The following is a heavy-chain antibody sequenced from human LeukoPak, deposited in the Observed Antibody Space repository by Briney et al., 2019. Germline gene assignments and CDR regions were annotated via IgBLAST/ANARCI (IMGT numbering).Heavy chain of an antibody. Sequence: PSETLSLTCAVYGGSFSGYYWSWIRQPPGKGLEWIGEINHSGSTNYNPSLKSRVTISVDTSKNQFSLKLSSVTAADTAVYYCARGGGRRLLDYWGQGTLVTVSS. CDR1: GGSFSGYY. D-gene: IGHD3-16*01. J-gene: IGHJ4*02. CDR3: ARGGGRRLLDY. CDR2: INHSGST. V-gene: IGHV4-34*01.